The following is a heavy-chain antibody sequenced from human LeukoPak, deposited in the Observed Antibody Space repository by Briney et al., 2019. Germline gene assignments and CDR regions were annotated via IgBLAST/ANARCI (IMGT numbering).Heavy chain of an antibody. CDR2: ISASGSRT. D-gene: IGHD3-22*01. CDR3: ARDQSPHYYDSSGYGAFNL. V-gene: IGHV3-23*01. J-gene: IGHJ3*01. CDR1: GFSFNTFA. Sequence: SGGSRRLSCVPSGFSFNTFAMNWVRQAPGKGLEWVSGISASGSRTYYGKSVKGRLTISRDNSKNTLFLQMNNLRGDDTARYFCARDQSPHYYDSSGYGAFNLWGQGTTVTVSS.